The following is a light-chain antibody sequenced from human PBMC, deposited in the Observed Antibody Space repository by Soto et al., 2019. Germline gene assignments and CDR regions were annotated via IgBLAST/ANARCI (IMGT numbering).Light chain of an antibody. CDR2: EVS. J-gene: IGLJ1*01. V-gene: IGLV2-14*01. Sequence: QSFLTQPASVSGSPGQSITISCTGTSSDVGGYNYVSWYQQHPGKAPKLMIYEVSNRPSGVSNRFSGSKSGNTASLTTSGLQAEDEADYYCSSYTSSSTYVFGTGTKLTVL. CDR3: SSYTSSSTYV. CDR1: SSDVGGYNY.